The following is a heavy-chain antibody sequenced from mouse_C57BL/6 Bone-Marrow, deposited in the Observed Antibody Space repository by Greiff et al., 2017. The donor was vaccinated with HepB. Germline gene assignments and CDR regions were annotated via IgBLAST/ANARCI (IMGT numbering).Heavy chain of an antibody. D-gene: IGHD1-1*01. CDR3: AGYGSSHWFAY. CDR2: ISDGGSYT. CDR1: GFTFSSYA. Sequence: EVKLVESGGGLVKPGGSLKLSCAASGFTFSSYAMSWVRQTPEKRLEWVATISDGGSYTYYPDNVKGRFTISRDNAKNNLYLQMSHLKSEDTAMYYCAGYGSSHWFAYWGQGTLVTVSA. J-gene: IGHJ3*01. V-gene: IGHV5-4*03.